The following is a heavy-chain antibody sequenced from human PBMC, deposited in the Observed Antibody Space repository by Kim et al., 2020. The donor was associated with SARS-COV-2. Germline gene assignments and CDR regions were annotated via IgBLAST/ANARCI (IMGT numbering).Heavy chain of an antibody. J-gene: IGHJ6*02. D-gene: IGHD2-2*01. CDR3: TREAGYWVYQHHGIDV. V-gene: IGHV3-49*02. Sequence: SLKGRVTISRDDTKSTRYMQMNRVRTEDTAVYYCTREAGYWVYQHHGIDVWGQGTTVTVSS.